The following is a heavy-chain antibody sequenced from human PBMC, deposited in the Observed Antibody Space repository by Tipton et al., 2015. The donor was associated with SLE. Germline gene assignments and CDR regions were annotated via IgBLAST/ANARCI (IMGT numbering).Heavy chain of an antibody. Sequence: QVQLVQSGAEVKRPGASVKVSCKTSGYTFISYDINWVRQATGQGLEWMGWMNPNNGATGYAQKFQGRVTMSRDTSITTAYMELSSLGSEDTAVYYCARGYYGSWSYYMDYFASWGQGTLVTVSS. D-gene: IGHD3-10*01. CDR3: ARGYYGSWSYYMDYFAS. J-gene: IGHJ4*02. CDR2: MNPNNGAT. CDR1: GYTFISYD. V-gene: IGHV1-8*01.